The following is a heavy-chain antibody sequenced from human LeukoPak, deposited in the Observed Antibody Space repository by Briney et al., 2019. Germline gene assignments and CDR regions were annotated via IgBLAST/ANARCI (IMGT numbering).Heavy chain of an antibody. CDR3: AKGSGYEDSLLH. D-gene: IGHD3-22*01. J-gene: IGHJ4*02. Sequence: GGSLRLSCAASGFTFSSYGMHWVRQAPGKGLEWVAVISYDGSNKYYADSVKGRFTISRDNSKNTLYLQMNSLGAEDTAVYYCAKGSGYEDSLLHWGQGTLVTVSS. CDR2: ISYDGSNK. V-gene: IGHV3-30*18. CDR1: GFTFSSYG.